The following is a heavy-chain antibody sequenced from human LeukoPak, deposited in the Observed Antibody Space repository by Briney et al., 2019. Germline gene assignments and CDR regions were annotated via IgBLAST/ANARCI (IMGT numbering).Heavy chain of an antibody. CDR2: IIPIFGTA. J-gene: IGHJ4*02. CDR3: ARDRAGSYPKYYFDY. CDR1: GGTFSSYA. Sequence: SVKVSCKASGGTFSSYAISWVRQAPGQGLEWMGGIIPIFGTANYAQKFQGRVTITADESTSTAYMELSSLRSEDTAVYYCARDRAGSYPKYYFDYWGLGTLVTVSS. V-gene: IGHV1-69*01. D-gene: IGHD1-26*01.